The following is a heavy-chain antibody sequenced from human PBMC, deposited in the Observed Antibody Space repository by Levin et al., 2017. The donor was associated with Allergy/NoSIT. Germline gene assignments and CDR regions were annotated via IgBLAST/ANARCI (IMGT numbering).Heavy chain of an antibody. CDR1: GFTFSSYA. V-gene: IGHV3-30-3*01. CDR3: ARDRVTMVRGVIQYYYYGMDV. CDR2: ISYDGSNK. Sequence: PGGSLRLSCAASGFTFSSYAMHWVRQAPGKGLEWVAVISYDGSNKYYADSVKGRFTISRDNSKNTLYLQMNSLRAEDTAVYYCARDRVTMVRGVIQYYYYGMDVWGQGTTVTVSS. D-gene: IGHD3-10*01. J-gene: IGHJ6*02.